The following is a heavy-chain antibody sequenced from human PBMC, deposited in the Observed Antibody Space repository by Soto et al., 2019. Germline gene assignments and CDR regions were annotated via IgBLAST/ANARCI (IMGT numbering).Heavy chain of an antibody. CDR2: ISAYNGNT. J-gene: IGHJ6*02. D-gene: IGHD6-19*01. CDR3: ARDPANIAVAGTGGYYYGRDV. CDR1: GYTFTSYG. V-gene: IGHV1-18*01. Sequence: ASVKVSCKASGYTFTSYGISWVRQAPGQGLEWMGWISAYNGNTNYAQKLQGRVTMTTDTSTSTAYMELRSLRSDDTAVYYCARDPANIAVAGTGGYYYGRDVWGQGTTVTVSS.